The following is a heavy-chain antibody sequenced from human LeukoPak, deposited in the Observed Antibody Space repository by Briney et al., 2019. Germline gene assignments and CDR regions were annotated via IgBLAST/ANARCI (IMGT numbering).Heavy chain of an antibody. V-gene: IGHV3-7*01. CDR2: IRPDGTEK. CDR1: GFTFTTYW. Sequence: GGSLRLSCAASGFTFTTYWMTWVRQAPGKGLEWVANIRPDGTEKYYVDSVRGRFTISRDNAKNSLYLQMNSLRAEDTAVYYCARDPDGDYFDYWGQGTLVTVSS. CDR3: ARDPDGDYFDY. J-gene: IGHJ4*02. D-gene: IGHD4-17*01.